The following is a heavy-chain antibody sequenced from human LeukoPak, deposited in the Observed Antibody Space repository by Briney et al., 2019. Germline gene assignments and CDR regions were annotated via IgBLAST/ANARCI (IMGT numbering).Heavy chain of an antibody. Sequence: GGSLRLSCAASGFTFSSYWMSWVRQAPGKGLEWVANIKQDGSEKYYVDSVKGRFTISRDNAKNSLYLQMNSLTAEDTAVYYCARRYYYDTSGYSIDHWGQGTLVTVSA. CDR1: GFTFSSYW. V-gene: IGHV3-7*01. CDR3: ARRYYYDTSGYSIDH. D-gene: IGHD3-22*01. CDR2: IKQDGSEK. J-gene: IGHJ4*02.